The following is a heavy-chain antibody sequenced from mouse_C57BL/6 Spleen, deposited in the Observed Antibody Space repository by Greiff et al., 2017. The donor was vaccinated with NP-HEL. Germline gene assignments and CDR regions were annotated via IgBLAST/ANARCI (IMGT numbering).Heavy chain of an antibody. Sequence: QVQLQQSGAELVKPGASVKISCKASGYAFSSYWMNWVKQRPGKGLEWIGQIYPGDGDTNYNGKFKGKATLTADKSSSTAYMQLSSLTSEASAVYCCAREGTAQAPSDYWGQGTTLTVSS. V-gene: IGHV1-80*01. J-gene: IGHJ2*01. CDR3: AREGTAQAPSDY. CDR2: IYPGDGDT. D-gene: IGHD3-2*02. CDR1: GYAFSSYW.